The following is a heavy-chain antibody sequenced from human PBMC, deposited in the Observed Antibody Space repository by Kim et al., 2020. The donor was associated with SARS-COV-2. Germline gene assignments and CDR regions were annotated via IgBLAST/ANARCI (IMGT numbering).Heavy chain of an antibody. J-gene: IGHJ5*02. Sequence: GESLKISCKGSGYSFTSYWIGWVRQMPGKGLEWMGIIYPGDSDTRYSPSFQGQVTISADKSISTAYLQWSSLKASDTAMYYCARHISVVVPAATNFNWFDPGGQGTLVTVSS. CDR2: IYPGDSDT. CDR1: GYSFTSYW. V-gene: IGHV5-51*01. CDR3: ARHISVVVPAATNFNWFDP. D-gene: IGHD2-2*01.